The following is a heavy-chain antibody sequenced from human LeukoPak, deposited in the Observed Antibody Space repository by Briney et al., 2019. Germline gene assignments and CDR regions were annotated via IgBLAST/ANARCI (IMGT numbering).Heavy chain of an antibody. Sequence: GGSLRFSCAAPGFTFSSHGMHWVRKAPGKGLQGVAVLWYDGSNKNYEDSVKGRFTISRDNSKNTLFLQMNSLRAEDTAVYYCARELDSGYDPDFDYWGQGTLVTVSS. CDR3: ARELDSGYDPDFDY. V-gene: IGHV3-33*01. J-gene: IGHJ4*02. D-gene: IGHD5-12*01. CDR2: LWYDGSNK. CDR1: GFTFSSHG.